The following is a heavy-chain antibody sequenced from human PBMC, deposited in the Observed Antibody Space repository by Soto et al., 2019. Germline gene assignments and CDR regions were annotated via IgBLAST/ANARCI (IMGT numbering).Heavy chain of an antibody. CDR1: GGSFSGYY. CDR3: ARAPRPPYSSGWYYFDY. Sequence: SETLSLTCAVYGGSFSGYYWSWIRQPPGKGLEWIGEINHSGSTNYNPSLKSRVTISVDTSKNQFSLKLSSVTAADTAVYYCARAPRPPYSSGWYYFDYWGQGTLVTVSS. J-gene: IGHJ4*02. CDR2: INHSGST. D-gene: IGHD6-19*01. V-gene: IGHV4-34*01.